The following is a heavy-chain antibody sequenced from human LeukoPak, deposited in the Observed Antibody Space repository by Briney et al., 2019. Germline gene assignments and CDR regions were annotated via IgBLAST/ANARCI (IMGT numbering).Heavy chain of an antibody. CDR1: GFTFSSYS. V-gene: IGHV3-21*01. Sequence: PGGSLRLSCAASGFTFSSYSMNWVRQAPGKGLEWVSSISSSSSYIYYADSVKGRFTISRDNAKNSLYLQMNSLRAEDTAVYYCARDTYDFWGGFDYWGQGTLVTVSS. J-gene: IGHJ4*02. CDR2: ISSSSSYI. D-gene: IGHD3-3*01. CDR3: ARDTYDFWGGFDY.